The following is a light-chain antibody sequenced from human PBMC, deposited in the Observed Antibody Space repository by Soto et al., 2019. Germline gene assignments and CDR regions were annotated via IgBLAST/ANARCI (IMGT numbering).Light chain of an antibody. CDR1: QSVSSSY. V-gene: IGKV3-20*01. CDR2: GAS. CDR3: QQYGSSPQT. J-gene: IGKJ1*01. Sequence: EIVLTQSPGTLSLSPGERATLSCRASQSVSSSYLAWYQQKLGQAPRLPIYGASSRATGIPDRFSGSGSGTDFTLTISRLEPEDFAVYYCQQYGSSPQTFGQGTKVDIK.